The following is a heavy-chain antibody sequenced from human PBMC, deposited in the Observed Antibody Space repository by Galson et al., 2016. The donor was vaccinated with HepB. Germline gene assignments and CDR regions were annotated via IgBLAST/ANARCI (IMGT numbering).Heavy chain of an antibody. CDR3: ARVRYFDWPHGMDV. CDR2: ISSSSTYI. V-gene: IGHV3-21*01. D-gene: IGHD3-9*01. CDR1: GFTFSSYS. J-gene: IGHJ6*02. Sequence: SLRLSCAASGFTFSSYSMNWVRQAPGKGLEWVSSISSSSTYIYYADSVKGRFTISRDNAKNSLYLQMNSLRAEDTAVYYCARVRYFDWPHGMDVWGQGTTVTVPS.